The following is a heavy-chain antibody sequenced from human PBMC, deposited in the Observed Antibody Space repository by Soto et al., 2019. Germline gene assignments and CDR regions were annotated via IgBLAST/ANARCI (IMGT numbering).Heavy chain of an antibody. J-gene: IGHJ4*02. CDR3: ARDPPIFHY. CDR2: ISAHNGNT. V-gene: IGHV1-18*04. Sequence: GASLKVSCKASGYTFTSYVISWVRQAPGQGLEWMGWISAHNGNTKYAQKFQGRVTLTTDTSTSTAYMELRSLRSDDTAVYYCARDPPIFHYWGQGTLVTVSS. CDR1: GYTFTSYV.